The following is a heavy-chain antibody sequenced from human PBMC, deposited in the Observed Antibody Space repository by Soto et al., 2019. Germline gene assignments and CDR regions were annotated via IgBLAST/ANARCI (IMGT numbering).Heavy chain of an antibody. J-gene: IGHJ6*02. Sequence: PVGSLRLSCAASGFTFSSYSMNWVRQAPGKGLEWVSSISSSSSYIYYADSVKGRFTISRDNAKNSLYLQMNSLRAEDTAVYYCARDPAFGAMVHEDYYGMDVWGQGTTVTVSS. CDR3: ARDPAFGAMVHEDYYGMDV. CDR1: GFTFSSYS. D-gene: IGHD5-18*01. V-gene: IGHV3-21*01. CDR2: ISSSSSYI.